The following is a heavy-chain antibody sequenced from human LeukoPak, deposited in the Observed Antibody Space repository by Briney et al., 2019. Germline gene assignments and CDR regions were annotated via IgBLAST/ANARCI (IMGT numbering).Heavy chain of an antibody. CDR2: IYPGDSDT. CDR1: GCIFTSYW. CDR3: ARPDYYDSSGYCA. D-gene: IGHD3-22*01. J-gene: IGHJ5*02. Sequence: GASLEISCKGAGCIFTSYWIGWGRQLPGKGLEWMGIIYPGDSDTRYSPSFQGQVTISADKSISTAYLQWSSLKASDTAMYYCARPDYYDSSGYCAWGQGTLVTVSS. V-gene: IGHV5-51*01.